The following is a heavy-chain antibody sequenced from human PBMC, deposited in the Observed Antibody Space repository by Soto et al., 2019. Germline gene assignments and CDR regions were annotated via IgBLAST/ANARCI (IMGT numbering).Heavy chain of an antibody. Sequence: QVQLVQSGAEVKKPGSSVKVSCKASGGTFSSYAISWVRQAPGQGLEWMGGIIPIFGTANYAKKFQGRVKITADKSTSTAYMELSSLRSEDTAVYYCARARIAAAGIRGYYYYGMDVWGQGTTVTVSS. CDR2: IIPIFGTA. J-gene: IGHJ6*02. D-gene: IGHD6-13*01. CDR1: GGTFSSYA. V-gene: IGHV1-69*06. CDR3: ARARIAAAGIRGYYYYGMDV.